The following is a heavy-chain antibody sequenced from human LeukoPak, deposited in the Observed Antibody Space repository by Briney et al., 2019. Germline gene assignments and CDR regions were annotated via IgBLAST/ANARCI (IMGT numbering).Heavy chain of an antibody. CDR1: GGSIRNYY. J-gene: IGHJ6*03. Sequence: SETLSLTCTVSGGSIRNYYWSWIRQPAGKGLEWIGRIYTSGSTNYNPSLKSRVTMSVDTSKNQFSLKLSSVTAADTAVYYCARDSDYDILTGYAYYYYMDVWGKGTTVTVSS. D-gene: IGHD3-9*01. CDR3: ARDSDYDILTGYAYYYYMDV. CDR2: IYTSGST. V-gene: IGHV4-4*07.